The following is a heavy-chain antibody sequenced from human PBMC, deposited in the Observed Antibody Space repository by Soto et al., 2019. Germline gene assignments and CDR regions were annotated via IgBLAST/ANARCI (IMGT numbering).Heavy chain of an antibody. D-gene: IGHD3-22*01. CDR1: GYSFTSYW. V-gene: IGHV5-51*01. Sequence: GESLKISCKGSGYSFTSYWIGWVRQMPGKGLEWMGIIYPGDSDTRYSPSFQGQVTISADKSISTAYLQWSSLKASDTAMYYCARHPLGYYYDSSGYYDYWGKGTQVTVSS. CDR2: IYPGDSDT. CDR3: ARHPLGYYYDSSGYYDY. J-gene: IGHJ4*02.